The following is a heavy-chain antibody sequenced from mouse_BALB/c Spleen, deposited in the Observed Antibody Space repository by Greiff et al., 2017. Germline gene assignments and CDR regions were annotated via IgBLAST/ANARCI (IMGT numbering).Heavy chain of an antibody. D-gene: IGHD4-1*01. CDR1: GFTFSDYY. CDR2: ISDGGSYT. J-gene: IGHJ1*01. V-gene: IGHV5-4*02. CDR3: ARDETGTGYFDV. Sequence: DVKLVESGGGLVKPGGSLKLSCAASGFTFSDYYMYWVRQTPEKRLEWVATISDGGSYTYYPDSVKGRFTISRDNAKNNLYLQMSSLKSEDTAMYYCARDETGTGYFDVWGAGTTVTVSS.